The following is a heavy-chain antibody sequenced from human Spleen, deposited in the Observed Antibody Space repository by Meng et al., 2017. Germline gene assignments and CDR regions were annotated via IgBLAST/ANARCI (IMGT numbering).Heavy chain of an antibody. CDR3: ARGPTTMAHDFDY. J-gene: IGHJ4*02. CDR1: GGSFSDYY. V-gene: IGHV4-34*01. Sequence: QGQLRQWGAGLLKPWETLSLTCVVSGGSFSDYYWSWIRQPPGKGLEWIGEINHSGSTNYNPSLESRATISVDTSQNNLSLKLNSVTAADSAVYYCARGPTTMAHDFDYWGQGTLVTVSS. D-gene: IGHD4-11*01. CDR2: INHSGST.